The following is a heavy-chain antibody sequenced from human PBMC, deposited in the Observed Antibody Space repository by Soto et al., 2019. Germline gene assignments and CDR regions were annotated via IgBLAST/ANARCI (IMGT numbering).Heavy chain of an antibody. D-gene: IGHD3-10*01. CDR3: ARVYYGSGSYYKSYYYMDV. Sequence: QVQLVQSGAEVKKPGASVKVSCKASGYTFTSYGISWVRQAPGQGLVWMGWISAYNGNTNYAQKLQGRVTMTTDTSTSTAYMELRSLRSDDTAVYYCARVYYGSGSYYKSYYYMDVWGKGTTVTVSS. J-gene: IGHJ6*03. V-gene: IGHV1-18*01. CDR1: GYTFTSYG. CDR2: ISAYNGNT.